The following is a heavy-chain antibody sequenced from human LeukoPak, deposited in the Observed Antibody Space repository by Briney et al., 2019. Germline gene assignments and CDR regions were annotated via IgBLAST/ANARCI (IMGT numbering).Heavy chain of an antibody. CDR3: AKFGQVAGTGGDY. Sequence: SETLSLTCAVYGGSFSGYYWSWIRQPPGKGLEWIGEINHSGSTNYNPSLKSRVTISVDTSKNQFSLKLSSVTAADTAVYYCAKFGQVAGTGGDYWGQGTLVNVSS. V-gene: IGHV4-34*01. D-gene: IGHD6-19*01. CDR1: GGSFSGYY. J-gene: IGHJ4*02. CDR2: INHSGST.